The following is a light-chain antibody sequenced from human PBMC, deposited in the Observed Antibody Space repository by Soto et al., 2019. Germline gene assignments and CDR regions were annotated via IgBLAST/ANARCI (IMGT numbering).Light chain of an antibody. CDR3: QHYYSALFT. J-gene: IGKJ3*01. V-gene: IGKV1-27*01. Sequence: DIQMTQSPPSLSASVGDRVTITCRTSQGIYNYLAWYQQRPGQVPKLLIYHASIFQSGVPARFSGSGSGTDFTLTIGSLQPEDFAPYYCQHYYSALFTFGPGAKVDI. CDR2: HAS. CDR1: QGIYNY.